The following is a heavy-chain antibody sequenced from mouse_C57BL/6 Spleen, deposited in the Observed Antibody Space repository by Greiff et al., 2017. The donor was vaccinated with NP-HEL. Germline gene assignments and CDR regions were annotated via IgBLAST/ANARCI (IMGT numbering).Heavy chain of an antibody. CDR1: GYTFTSYW. V-gene: IGHV1-64*01. CDR3: ARTTVGTYYYFDY. Sequence: VQLQQPGAELVKPGASVKLSCKASGYTFTSYWMHWVKQRPGQGLEWIGMIHPNSGSTNYNEKFKSKATLTVDKSSSTAYMQLSSLTSEDSAVYYCARTTVGTYYYFDYWGQGTTLTVSS. D-gene: IGHD1-1*01. CDR2: IHPNSGST. J-gene: IGHJ2*01.